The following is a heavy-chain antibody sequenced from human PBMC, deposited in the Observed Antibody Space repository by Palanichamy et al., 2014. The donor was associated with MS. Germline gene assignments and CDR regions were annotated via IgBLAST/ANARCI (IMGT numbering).Heavy chain of an antibody. CDR3: AKDPRIGRGAFDI. D-gene: IGHD1-14*01. Sequence: EVQLLESGGDVVRPGGSLRLSCAASGFTFSVYGLSWVRQAPGRGLEWVSDISASGLNTHYADSVKGRFTISRDTSKNTLYLQMNSLRVEDTAIYYCAKDPRIGRGAFDIWGQGTMVIVPS. J-gene: IGHJ3*02. V-gene: IGHV3-23*01. CDR2: ISASGLNT. CDR1: GFTFSVYG.